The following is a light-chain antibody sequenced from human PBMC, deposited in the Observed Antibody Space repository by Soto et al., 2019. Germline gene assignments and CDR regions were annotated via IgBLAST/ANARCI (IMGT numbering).Light chain of an antibody. CDR2: DAS. CDR1: QSVSSY. V-gene: IGKV3-11*01. J-gene: IGKJ4*01. Sequence: EIVVTQSPATLSLSPGERATLSCRASQSVSSYLAWYQQKPGQAPRLLIYDASNRATGIPARFSGSGSGADFTLTISSLEPEDFALYYCQQHINWPLTFGGGTKVDIK. CDR3: QQHINWPLT.